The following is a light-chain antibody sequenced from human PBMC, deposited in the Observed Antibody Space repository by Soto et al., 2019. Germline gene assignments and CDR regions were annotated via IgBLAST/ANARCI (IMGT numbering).Light chain of an antibody. Sequence: QSALTQPASVSGSPGQSITISCTGTSSDVGDYKYVSWYQQHPGKAPKAMIYEVSNRPSGVSNRFSGSKSGNTASLTISGPRAEDGVYYYCPQYTSSSPLVFGTGTKPPVL. CDR3: PQYTSSSPLV. CDR1: SSDVGDYKY. CDR2: EVS. J-gene: IGLJ1*01. V-gene: IGLV2-14*01.